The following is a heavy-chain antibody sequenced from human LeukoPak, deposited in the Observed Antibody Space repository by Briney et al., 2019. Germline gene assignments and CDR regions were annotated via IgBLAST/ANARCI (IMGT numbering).Heavy chain of an antibody. V-gene: IGHV4-4*07. CDR2: IYTSWST. J-gene: IGHJ3*02. Sequence: SETLSLTFTVSGGSISSYYWGWIRQPAWKGLDCIGRIYTSWSTNYNPSLKSRVTMSVDTSKNQFSLQLSSVTAADTAVYYCTRDRVAGAFDIWGQGTMVTVSS. CDR3: TRDRVAGAFDI. CDR1: GGSISSYY. D-gene: IGHD6-19*01.